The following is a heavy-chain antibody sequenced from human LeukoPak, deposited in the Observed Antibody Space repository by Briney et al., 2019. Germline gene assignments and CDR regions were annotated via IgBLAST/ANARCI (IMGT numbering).Heavy chain of an antibody. CDR1: GFTFSSYW. CDR2: ISSSSSYI. D-gene: IGHD5/OR15-5a*01. Sequence: GGSLRLSCAASGFTFSSYWMSWVRQAPGKGLEWVSSISSSSSYIYYADSVKGRFTISRDNAKNSLYLQTNSLRAEDTAVYYCARDNPPKTSASRQAVYHDYWGQGTLVTVSS. CDR3: ARDNPPKTSASRQAVYHDY. J-gene: IGHJ4*02. V-gene: IGHV3-21*01.